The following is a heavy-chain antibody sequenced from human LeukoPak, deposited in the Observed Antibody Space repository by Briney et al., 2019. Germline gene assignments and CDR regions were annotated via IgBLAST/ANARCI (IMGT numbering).Heavy chain of an antibody. Sequence: ASVKVSCKASGYTFISYQMHWVRQAPGQGLECMGIINPTGGSTSHAQKFQGRVTMTRDTSTSTVYMELSSPRSEDTAVYYCARKGSSSCFDYWGQGTLVTVSS. CDR1: GYTFISYQ. D-gene: IGHD6-6*01. CDR3: ARKGSSSCFDY. J-gene: IGHJ4*02. V-gene: IGHV1-46*01. CDR2: INPTGGST.